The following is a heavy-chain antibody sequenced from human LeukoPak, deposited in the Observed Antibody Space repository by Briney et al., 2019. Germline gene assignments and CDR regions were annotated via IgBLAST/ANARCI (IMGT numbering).Heavy chain of an antibody. J-gene: IGHJ4*02. V-gene: IGHV3-73*01. D-gene: IGHD6-13*01. CDR2: IRSKSNSYAT. CDR1: GFTFSDSA. Sequence: GGSLRLSCAASGFTFSDSAMHWVRQASGKGLEWVGRIRSKSNSYATAYAASVKGRFTISRDDSKNTAYLQMNSLKTEDTAVYYCTRLGAYTSSWSDYWGQGTLVTVSS. CDR3: TRLGAYTSSWSDY.